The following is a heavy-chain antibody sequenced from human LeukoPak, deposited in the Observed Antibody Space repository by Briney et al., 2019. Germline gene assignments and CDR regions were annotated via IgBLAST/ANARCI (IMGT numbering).Heavy chain of an antibody. Sequence: ASVKVSCKASGGTFSSYAISWVRQAPGQGLEWMGGIIPIFGTANYAQKFQGRVTITADKSTSTAYMELSSLRSEDTAVYYCARGNNILTGYYTDEDYWGQGTLVTVSS. CDR1: GGTFSSYA. D-gene: IGHD3-9*01. J-gene: IGHJ4*02. CDR2: IIPIFGTA. V-gene: IGHV1-69*06. CDR3: ARGNNILTGYYTDEDY.